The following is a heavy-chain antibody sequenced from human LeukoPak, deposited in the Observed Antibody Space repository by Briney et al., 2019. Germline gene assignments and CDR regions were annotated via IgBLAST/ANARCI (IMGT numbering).Heavy chain of an antibody. CDR1: GYTFTRYD. CDR3: ARGPPNWGYDY. J-gene: IGHJ4*02. V-gene: IGHV1-8*01. CDR2: MSPNSGDT. Sequence: SVKVSCKASGYTFTRYDFNWVRQATGQRPEWMGWMSPNSGDTGYAQKFQDRVTMTRNTSISTAYMELSSLRSDDTAVYYCARGPPNWGYDYWGPGTLVTVSS. D-gene: IGHD7-27*01.